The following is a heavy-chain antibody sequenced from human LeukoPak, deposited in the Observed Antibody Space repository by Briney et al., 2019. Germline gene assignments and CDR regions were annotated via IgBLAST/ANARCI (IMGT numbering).Heavy chain of an antibody. CDR2: ISWNSGSI. D-gene: IGHD3-9*01. J-gene: IGHJ6*02. CDR3: AKGILTGSYYYGMDV. Sequence: GGSLRLSCAASGFTFDDFAMPWVRQAPGKGLERVSGISWNSGSIGYADSVKGRFTISRDNAKNSLYLQMNSLRAEDTALYYCAKGILTGSYYYGMDVWGQGTTVTVSS. CDR1: GFTFDDFA. V-gene: IGHV3-9*01.